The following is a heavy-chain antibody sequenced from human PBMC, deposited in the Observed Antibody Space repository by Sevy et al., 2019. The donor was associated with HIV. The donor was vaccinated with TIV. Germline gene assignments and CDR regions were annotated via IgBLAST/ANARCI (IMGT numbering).Heavy chain of an antibody. CDR1: GGSISSGSYY. CDR3: AREEYYDSGGYWVGAFEV. J-gene: IGHJ3*01. Sequence: SETLSLTCTVSGGSISSGSYYWSWIRQPAGKGLEWIGRIYTSGGTNYNPSLKSRVTISLDTSKNQFSLKLRSVTAADTAVYYCAREEYYDSGGYWVGAFEVWGQGTMVTVSS. CDR2: IYTSGGT. V-gene: IGHV4-61*02. D-gene: IGHD3-22*01.